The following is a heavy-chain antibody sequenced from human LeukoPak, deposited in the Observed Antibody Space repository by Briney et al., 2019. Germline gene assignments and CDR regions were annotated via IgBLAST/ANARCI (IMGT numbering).Heavy chain of an antibody. Sequence: GGSLRLSCAPSGLTFSSYSMNWVRHAPGGGLEWVSSISGISRYIFYAGSVKGRFTISRDSAKNSLYLQMNSLRAEDTAVYYCAREPYSSGSYGMDVWGQGTTVTVSS. CDR3: AREPYSSGSYGMDV. D-gene: IGHD6-19*01. V-gene: IGHV3-21*06. CDR1: GLTFSSYS. J-gene: IGHJ6*02. CDR2: ISGISRYI.